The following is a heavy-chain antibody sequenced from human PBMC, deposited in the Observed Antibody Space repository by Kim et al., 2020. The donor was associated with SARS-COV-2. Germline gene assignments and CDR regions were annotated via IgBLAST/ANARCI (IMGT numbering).Heavy chain of an antibody. J-gene: IGHJ3*02. CDR2: IYYSGST. D-gene: IGHD3-22*01. V-gene: IGHV4-39*01. Sequence: SETLSLTCTVSGGSISSSSYYWGWIRQPPGKGLEWIGSIYYSGSTYYNPSLKSRVTISVDTSKNQFSLKLSSVTAADTAVYYCASSYYYDSSGYGIPLRGDAFDIWGQGTMVTVSS. CDR1: GGSISSSSYY. CDR3: ASSYYYDSSGYGIPLRGDAFDI.